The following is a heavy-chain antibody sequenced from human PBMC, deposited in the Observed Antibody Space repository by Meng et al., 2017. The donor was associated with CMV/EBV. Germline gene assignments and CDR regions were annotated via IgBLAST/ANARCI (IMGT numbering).Heavy chain of an antibody. CDR2: IYTSGST. Sequence: LTCTVSGGSISSYYWSWIRKPAGKGLEWIGRIYTSGSTNYNPSLKSRVTMSVDTSKNRFSLKLSSVTAADTAVYYCARSWTAYYFDYWGQGTLVTVSS. V-gene: IGHV4-4*07. CDR1: GGSISSYY. D-gene: IGHD1-1*01. J-gene: IGHJ4*02. CDR3: ARSWTAYYFDY.